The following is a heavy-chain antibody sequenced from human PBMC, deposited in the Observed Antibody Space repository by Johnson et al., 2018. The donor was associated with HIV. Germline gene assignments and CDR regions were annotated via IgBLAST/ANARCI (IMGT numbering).Heavy chain of an antibody. CDR3: ARDPGSITLIRGDAFDI. V-gene: IGHV3-30-3*01. D-gene: IGHD3-10*01. CDR1: GFTFSGYA. J-gene: IGHJ3*02. CDR2: ISYDGSNK. Sequence: QVQLVESGGSVVQPGRSLRLSCAASGFTFSGYAINWVRQAPGKGLAWVAVISYDGSNKYYADSVKGRFTISRDNSKNTLYLQMNSLRPEDTAVYYCARDPGSITLIRGDAFDIWGQGTVVIVSS.